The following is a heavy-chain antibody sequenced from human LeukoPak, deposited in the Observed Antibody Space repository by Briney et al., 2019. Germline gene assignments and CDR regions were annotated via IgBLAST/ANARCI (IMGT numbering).Heavy chain of an antibody. CDR3: AKSPYDFWSGYYTTLDY. Sequence: PGGSLRLSCAASGFTFSSYGMHWVRQAPGKGLEWVAVIWYDGSNKYYADSVKGRFTISRDNSKNTLYLQMNSLRAEDTAVYYCAKSPYDFWSGYYTTLDYWGQGTLVTVSS. CDR1: GFTFSSYG. J-gene: IGHJ4*02. V-gene: IGHV3-33*06. CDR2: IWYDGSNK. D-gene: IGHD3-3*01.